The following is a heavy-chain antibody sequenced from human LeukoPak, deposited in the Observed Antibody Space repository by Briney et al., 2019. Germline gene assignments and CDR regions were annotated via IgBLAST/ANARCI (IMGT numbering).Heavy chain of an antibody. Sequence: ASVKVSCKASGGTFSSYAISWVRQAPGQGLEWMGGIIPIFGTANYAQKLQGRVTMTTDTSTSTAYMGLRSLRSDDTAVYYCARSGSGWYRNDAFDIWGQGTMVTVSS. CDR2: IIPIFGTA. D-gene: IGHD6-19*01. CDR3: ARSGSGWYRNDAFDI. V-gene: IGHV1-69*05. CDR1: GGTFSSYA. J-gene: IGHJ3*02.